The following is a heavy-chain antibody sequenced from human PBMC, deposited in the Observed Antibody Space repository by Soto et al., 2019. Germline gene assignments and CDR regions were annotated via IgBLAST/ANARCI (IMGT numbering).Heavy chain of an antibody. Sequence: GGSVSLSCAASGFTFSSYAMHWVRQAPGKGLEWVAVISYDGSNKYYADSVKGRFTISRDNSKNTLYLQMNSLRAEDRAVYYCARVYYYDSSGYYAYYYYGRDVWGQGTTVTVSS. CDR1: GFTFSSYA. V-gene: IGHV3-30-3*01. CDR3: ARVYYYDSSGYYAYYYYGRDV. J-gene: IGHJ6*02. CDR2: ISYDGSNK. D-gene: IGHD3-22*01.